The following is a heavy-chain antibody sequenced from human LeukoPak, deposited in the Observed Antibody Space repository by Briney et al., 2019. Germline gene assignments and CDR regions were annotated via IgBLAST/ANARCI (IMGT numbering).Heavy chain of an antibody. V-gene: IGHV1-69*05. CDR3: ARGHVAARQMDV. CDR2: IIPIFGTA. J-gene: IGHJ6*04. D-gene: IGHD6-6*01. Sequence: SVKVSCKASGGTFSSYAISWVRQAPGQGLEWMGGIIPIFGTADYAQKFQGRVTITTDESTSTAYMELSSLRSEDTAVYYCARGHVAARQMDVWGKRTTVTVSS. CDR1: GGTFSSYA.